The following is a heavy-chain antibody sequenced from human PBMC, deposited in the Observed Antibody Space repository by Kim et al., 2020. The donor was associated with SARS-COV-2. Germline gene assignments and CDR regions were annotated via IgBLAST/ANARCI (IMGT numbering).Heavy chain of an antibody. CDR2: ISYSGNT. CDR1: GGSISNYY. J-gene: IGHJ4*02. D-gene: IGHD6-19*01. CDR3: ARGNTYNIGWYDSYYFDY. Sequence: SETLSLTCTISGGSISNYYWSWIRQPPGKGLEWIGSISYSGNTNYNPSLKSRLTISVDTSNNHFSLKLSSVIAADAAVYYCARGNTYNIGWYDSYYFDYWGQGTLVTVSS. V-gene: IGHV4-59*01.